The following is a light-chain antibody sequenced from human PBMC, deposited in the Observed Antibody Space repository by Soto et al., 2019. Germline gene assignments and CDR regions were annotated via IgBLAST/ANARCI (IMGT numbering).Light chain of an antibody. Sequence: EIVLTQSPGTLSLSPGERATLSCRASQSVSSSYLAWYQQRPGQAPRLLIYDASSRATGIPDRFSGSGSGTDFTLTISRLEPEDFAVYYCQQHGSSPSTFGQGTKVEIK. CDR1: QSVSSSY. J-gene: IGKJ1*01. CDR3: QQHGSSPST. V-gene: IGKV3-20*01. CDR2: DAS.